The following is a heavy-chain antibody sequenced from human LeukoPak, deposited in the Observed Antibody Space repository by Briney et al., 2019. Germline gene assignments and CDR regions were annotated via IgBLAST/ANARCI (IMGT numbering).Heavy chain of an antibody. CDR2: INTYNGHT. V-gene: IGHV1-18*01. D-gene: IGHD1-14*01. CDR1: GYTFTSYG. Sequence: GASVKVSCNTSGYTFTSYGISWVRQAPGQGLEYMGWINTYNGHTNYAQKPQGRVTVTTDTSTSTAYLELRSLRSDDTAVYYCARDGPRGYFQHWGQGTLITVSS. CDR3: ARDGPRGYFQH. J-gene: IGHJ1*01.